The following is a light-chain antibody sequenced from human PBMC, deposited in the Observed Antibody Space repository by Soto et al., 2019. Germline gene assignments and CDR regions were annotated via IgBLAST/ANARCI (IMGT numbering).Light chain of an antibody. Sequence: DIQMTQSPSSLSASVGDRVTITCRASQSVSSFVSWFQLKPGKAPKPLIYAASSLQSGVPSRFSGSGSGTDFTLIISSLQPEDFATYYCQQSYSRPLTFGGGTKVDIK. J-gene: IGKJ4*01. CDR3: QQSYSRPLT. V-gene: IGKV1-39*01. CDR1: QSVSSF. CDR2: AAS.